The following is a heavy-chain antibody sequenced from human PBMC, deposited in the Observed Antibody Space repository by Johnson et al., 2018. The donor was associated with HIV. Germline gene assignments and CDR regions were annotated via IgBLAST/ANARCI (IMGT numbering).Heavy chain of an antibody. CDR2: IKRKIEAEAT. CDR3: AKETPSSGGTFDI. D-gene: IGHD6-25*01. CDR1: GFTFSNVW. V-gene: IGHV3-15*01. J-gene: IGHJ3*02. Sequence: VHLVESGGGVVQPGRSLRLSCAASGFTFSNVWMSWVRQAPGKGLEWVGRIKRKIEAEATDYAAPVKGRFTVSRENAKNSLYLQMDSLRPEDTAVYYCAKETPSSGGTFDIWGQGTMVTVSS.